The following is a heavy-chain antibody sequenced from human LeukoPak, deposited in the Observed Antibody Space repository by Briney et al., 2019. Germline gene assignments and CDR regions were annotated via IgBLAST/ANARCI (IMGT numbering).Heavy chain of an antibody. V-gene: IGHV3-21*01. CDR1: GFTFSSYS. D-gene: IGHD3-9*01. CDR3: ARDRRDILTGYYRGNDY. CDR2: ISSSSSYI. Sequence: GGSLRLSCPASGFTFSSYSMNAVRQARGKGLEWVASISSSSSYIYYADSVKGRFTISRDNAKNSLYLQMNSLRAEDTAVYYFARDRRDILTGYYRGNDYWGQGTLVTVSS. J-gene: IGHJ4*02.